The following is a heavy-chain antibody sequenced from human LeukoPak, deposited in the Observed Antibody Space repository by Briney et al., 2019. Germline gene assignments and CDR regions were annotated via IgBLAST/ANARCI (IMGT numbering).Heavy chain of an antibody. CDR2: IYSGGST. V-gene: IGHV3-53*01. CDR1: GFTVSSNY. CDR3: AREIAPPGDYYYYGMDV. D-gene: IGHD3-10*01. Sequence: GGSLRLSCAASGFTVSSNYMSWVRQAPGKGLEWVSVIYSGGSTYYADSVKGRFTISRDNSKNTLYLQMNSLRAEDTAVYYCAREIAPPGDYYYYGMDVWGQGTTVTVSS. J-gene: IGHJ6*02.